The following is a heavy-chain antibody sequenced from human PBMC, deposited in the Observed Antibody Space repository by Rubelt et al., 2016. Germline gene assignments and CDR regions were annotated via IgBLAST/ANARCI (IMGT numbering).Heavy chain of an antibody. CDR2: ISDGDSST. J-gene: IGHJ3*02. Sequence: LDSGGGWIQPGRSLRLSCEASGFTFSSYAISWVRQAPRKGPEWISSISDGDSSTKYAESVKGRFTISRDNSKNTLYLQMNSLRAEDTAVYYCARRGGDILTGQDVFDIWGRGTMVTVSS. CDR1: GFTFSSYA. CDR3: ARRGGDILTGQDVFDI. D-gene: IGHD3-9*01. V-gene: IGHV3-23*01.